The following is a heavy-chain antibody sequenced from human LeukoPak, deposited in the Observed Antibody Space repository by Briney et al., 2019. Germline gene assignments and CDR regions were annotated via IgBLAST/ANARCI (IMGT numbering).Heavy chain of an antibody. CDR1: GYTFTSYY. J-gene: IGHJ3*02. Sequence: GASVKVSCKASGYTFTSYYMHWVRQAPGQGLEWMGLINPSGGSTSYAQKFQGRVTMTRDTSTSTVYMELSSLRSEDTAVYYCARHYDSSGYYHDAFDIWGQGTMVTVSS. D-gene: IGHD3-22*01. CDR3: ARHYDSSGYYHDAFDI. CDR2: INPSGGST. V-gene: IGHV1-46*01.